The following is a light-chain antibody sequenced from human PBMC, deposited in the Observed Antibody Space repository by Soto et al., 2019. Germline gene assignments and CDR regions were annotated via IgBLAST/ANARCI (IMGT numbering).Light chain of an antibody. J-gene: IGKJ4*01. Sequence: DIHLTQSPSLLSASVGDRVTITCRASQGISQYVSWYQKKQGKAPRLLIYAATVLQGGVPSRFRGTGYATEFIITISSMKNEDFETYYCQQVNIYTLTFGGGTKVDIK. CDR1: QGISQY. CDR2: AAT. V-gene: IGKV1-9*01. CDR3: QQVNIYTLT.